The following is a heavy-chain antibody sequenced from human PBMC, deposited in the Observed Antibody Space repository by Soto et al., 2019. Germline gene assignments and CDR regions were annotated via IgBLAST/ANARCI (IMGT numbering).Heavy chain of an antibody. CDR1: GGSVISCSYY. CDR3: ARDGDGYNY. Sequence: SETLSLTCTVSGGSVISCSYYWSWIRQPPGKGLEWIGYIYSSGSTSYNPSLKSRVTISVDTSKNQFSLKLSSVTAADTAVYYCARDGDGYNYWGQGTLVTVSS. V-gene: IGHV4-61*01. CDR2: IYSSGST. J-gene: IGHJ4*02. D-gene: IGHD5-12*01.